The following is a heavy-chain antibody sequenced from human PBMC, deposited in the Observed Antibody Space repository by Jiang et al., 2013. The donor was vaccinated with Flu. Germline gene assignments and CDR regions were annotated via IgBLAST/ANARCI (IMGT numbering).Heavy chain of an antibody. CDR3: VPVDYGGTSIQN. V-gene: IGHV3-23*04. D-gene: IGHD4-23*01. J-gene: IGHJ4*02. CDR1: GFTFSSYA. CDR2: ISDSGGST. Sequence: VQLVESGGGLIQPGGSLRLSCAASGFTFSSYAMSWVRQAPGKGLEWVSGISDSGGSTYYADSVKGRFTISRDNSKNTLYLQMNSLRAEDTAVYYCVPVDYGGTSIQNWGQGTLVTAS.